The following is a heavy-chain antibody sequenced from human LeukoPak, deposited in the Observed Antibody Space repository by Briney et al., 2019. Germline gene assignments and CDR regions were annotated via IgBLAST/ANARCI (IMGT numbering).Heavy chain of an antibody. J-gene: IGHJ4*02. V-gene: IGHV3-74*01. Sequence: GGSLRLSCVASGFPFSSYWMTWVRQAPGKGLVWVSRIASDGSSTTYADSVKGRFSISRDNAKNTLYLQMNSLRVEDTAVYYCARGRPHGNDYWGQGTLVTVSS. CDR1: GFPFSSYW. D-gene: IGHD4-23*01. CDR3: ARGRPHGNDY. CDR2: IASDGSST.